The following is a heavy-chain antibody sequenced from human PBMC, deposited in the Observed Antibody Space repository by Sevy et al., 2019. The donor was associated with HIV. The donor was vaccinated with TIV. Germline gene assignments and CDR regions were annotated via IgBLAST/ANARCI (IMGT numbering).Heavy chain of an antibody. CDR3: VRGTGPGSFLFDY. J-gene: IGHJ4*02. CDR2: ISGSSSTI. CDR1: GFSFSDYS. Sequence: GWSLRLSCAASGFSFSDYSLSWVRQTPEKGLEWLSLISGSSSTIHYADSVKGRFTISRDNGKNSLCLQMNSLRVEDTAMYYCVRGTGPGSFLFDYWGQGTLVTVSS. V-gene: IGHV3-48*01.